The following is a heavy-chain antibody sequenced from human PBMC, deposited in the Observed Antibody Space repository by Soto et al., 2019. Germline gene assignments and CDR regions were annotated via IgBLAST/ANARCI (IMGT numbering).Heavy chain of an antibody. Sequence: GGSLRLSCAASGFTFSSYAMHWVRQAPGKGLEWVAVISYDGSNKYYADSVKGRFTISRDNSKNTLYLQMNSLRAEDTAVYNWARDPPFGLWLGDLSPDYWGKETLVTVS. CDR1: GFTFSSYA. CDR3: ARDPPFGLWLGDLSPDY. CDR2: ISYDGSNK. V-gene: IGHV3-30-3*01. J-gene: IGHJ4*02. D-gene: IGHD3-10*01.